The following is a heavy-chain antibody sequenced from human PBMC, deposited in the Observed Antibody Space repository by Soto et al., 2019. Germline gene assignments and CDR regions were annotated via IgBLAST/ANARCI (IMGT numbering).Heavy chain of an antibody. D-gene: IGHD6-19*01. V-gene: IGHV1-69*01. CDR2: IIPIFGTA. Sequence: QVKLVQSGAEVKKPASSVKVSCTASGGTFSSYAISWVRQAPGQGLEWMGGIIPIFGTANYAQKFQGRVTITAAESTSTAYMELSSLRSEDTVVYYGARPAMSSGWYGDRNFDYRGLGTLVTVSS. CDR1: GGTFSSYA. CDR3: ARPAMSSGWYGDRNFDY. J-gene: IGHJ4*02.